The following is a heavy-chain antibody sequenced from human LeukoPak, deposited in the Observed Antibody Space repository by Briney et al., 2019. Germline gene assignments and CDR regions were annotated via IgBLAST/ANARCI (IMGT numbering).Heavy chain of an antibody. V-gene: IGHV3-23*01. CDR2: IRGSGGST. CDR1: GFTFSTYA. J-gene: IGHJ4*02. D-gene: IGHD6-13*01. CDR3: ARGGLRIAAAV. Sequence: PGGSLRLSCAASGFTFSTYAMTWVRQAPGKGLEWVSAIRGSGGSTYYADSVKGRFTISRDNSKNTLYLQMNSLRAEGTAVYYCARGGLRIAAAVWGQGTLVTVSS.